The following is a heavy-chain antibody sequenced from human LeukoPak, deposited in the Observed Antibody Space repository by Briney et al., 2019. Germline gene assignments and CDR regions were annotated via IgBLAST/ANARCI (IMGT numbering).Heavy chain of an antibody. CDR2: IKQDGSEK. J-gene: IGHJ4*02. CDR3: AKARYSSGWDYFDY. D-gene: IGHD6-19*01. CDR1: GFTFSSYW. Sequence: PGGSLRLSCAASGFTFSSYWMNWVRQAPGKGLEWVANIKQDGSEKYYVDSVKGRFTISRDNAKNSLYLQMNSLRGEDTAVYYCAKARYSSGWDYFDYWGQGTLVTVSS. V-gene: IGHV3-7*03.